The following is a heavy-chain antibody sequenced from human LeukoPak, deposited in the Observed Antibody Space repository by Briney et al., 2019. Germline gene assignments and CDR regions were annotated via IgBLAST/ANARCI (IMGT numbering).Heavy chain of an antibody. J-gene: IGHJ6*03. D-gene: IGHD3-10*01. CDR2: INHSGST. Sequence: SETLSLSCAVYGGSFSGYYWSWIRQPPGKGLEWVGEINHSGSTNYNPSLKSRFTISVDTSKNQFSLKLSALTAADTAVYYCARQKTVRGVIIRYYYMDVWGKGTTVTISS. CDR1: GGSFSGYY. CDR3: ARQKTVRGVIIRYYYMDV. V-gene: IGHV4-34*01.